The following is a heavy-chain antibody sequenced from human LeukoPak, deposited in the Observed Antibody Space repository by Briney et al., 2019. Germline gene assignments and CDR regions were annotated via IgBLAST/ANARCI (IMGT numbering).Heavy chain of an antibody. J-gene: IGHJ4*02. CDR3: ARDRAAAQMDFDY. CDR1: GYSLTGHY. D-gene: IGHD5-24*01. Sequence: APVKVSCKPSGYSLTGHYMHWVRQAPGQGLERMGWINPNSGGTSFAQKFQGRVTMTRDTSISTAYMELSRLRSDDTAVYYCARDRAAAQMDFDYWGQGTLVTVSS. V-gene: IGHV1-2*02. CDR2: INPNSGGT.